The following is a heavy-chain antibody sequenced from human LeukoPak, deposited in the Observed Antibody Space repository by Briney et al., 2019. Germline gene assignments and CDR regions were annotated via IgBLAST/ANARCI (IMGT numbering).Heavy chain of an antibody. D-gene: IGHD1-14*01. V-gene: IGHV4-39*07. CDR3: ARDRTGWASDF. CDR2: ISFTGIT. CDR1: GGSMTSFY. J-gene: IGHJ4*02. Sequence: SETLSLICSVSGGSMTSFYWGWIRQPPGKGLEWIGSISFTGITSYKASLESRVTISLDTSKNQFSLTLTSVTAADTAVYYCARDRTGWASDFWGQGTLVTVSS.